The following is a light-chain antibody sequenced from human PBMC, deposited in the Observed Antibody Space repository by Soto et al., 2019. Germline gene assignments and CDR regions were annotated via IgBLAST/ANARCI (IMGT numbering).Light chain of an antibody. CDR2: DVN. CDR3: SSFTSSNPYV. J-gene: IGLJ1*01. V-gene: IGLV2-18*02. Sequence: QSVLTQPPSVSGSPGQSVAISCTGTSSDIGAYNRVSWYQQPPGTAPKIMIYDVNNRPSGVPDRFSGSKSGNTASLTISGLQADDEADYYCSSFTSSNPYVFGPGTKVTVL. CDR1: SSDIGAYNR.